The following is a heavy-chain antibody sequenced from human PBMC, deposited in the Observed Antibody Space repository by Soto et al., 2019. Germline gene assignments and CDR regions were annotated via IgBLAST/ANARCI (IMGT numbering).Heavy chain of an antibody. CDR2: IYYSGST. CDR1: GCSISSGGYY. J-gene: IGHJ6*02. D-gene: IGHD6-6*01. CDR3: ARVSGSSSAYYYYGMDV. Sequence: QVQLQESGPGLVKPSQTLSLTCTVSGCSISSGGYYWSWIRQHPGKGLEWIGYIYYSGSTYYNPSLKSRVTISVDTSKNQFSLKLSSVTAADTAVYYCARVSGSSSAYYYYGMDVWGQGTTVTVSS. V-gene: IGHV4-31*03.